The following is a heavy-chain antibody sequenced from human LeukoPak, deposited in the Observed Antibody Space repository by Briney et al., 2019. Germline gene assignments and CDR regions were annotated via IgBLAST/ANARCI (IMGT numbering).Heavy chain of an antibody. CDR3: ARDVGSLSI. V-gene: IGHV3-30*03. Sequence: GRSLRLSCAASGFTFSNYGMHWVRQAPGKGLEWVADISYDGSDKYYVDSVKGLFTISRDSSKNTLYLQMNSLRAEDTAVYYCARDVGSLSIWGQGTLVTVSS. CDR2: ISYDGSDK. J-gene: IGHJ4*02. D-gene: IGHD1-26*01. CDR1: GFTFSNYG.